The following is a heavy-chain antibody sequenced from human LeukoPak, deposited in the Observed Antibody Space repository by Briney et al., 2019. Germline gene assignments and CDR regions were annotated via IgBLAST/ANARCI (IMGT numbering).Heavy chain of an antibody. CDR2: IEGGET. J-gene: IGHJ4*02. Sequence: GGSLRLSCSASVFTFRNLAMSWARHAPGKGLEWVSYIEGGETHYADPVKGRFTISREDSRSTVDLQMSSLSAEDTAVYYCAKDGQSFNSMYDYFDSWGQGTLVTVSS. D-gene: IGHD2-8*01. CDR1: VFTFRNLA. V-gene: IGHV3-23*03. CDR3: AKDGQSFNSMYDYFDS.